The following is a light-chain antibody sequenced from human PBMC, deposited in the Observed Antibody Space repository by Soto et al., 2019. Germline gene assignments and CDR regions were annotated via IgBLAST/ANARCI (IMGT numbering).Light chain of an antibody. J-gene: IGKJ3*01. V-gene: IGKV1-39*01. CDR2: AAS. CDR1: QSISSY. Sequence: DLQMTQSPSSLSASVGDRVTITCRASQSISSYLNWYQQKPGRAPKLLIYAASKLRSGVPSRFSGTGSGTDFTLTITSLQPEDFATYYCQQRSKTGFFRPGTKVDIK. CDR3: QQRSKTGF.